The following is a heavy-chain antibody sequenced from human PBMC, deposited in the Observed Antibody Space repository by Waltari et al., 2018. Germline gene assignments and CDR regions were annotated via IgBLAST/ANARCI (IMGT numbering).Heavy chain of an antibody. CDR2: VITGTDYK. CDR1: GFTLRSYT. J-gene: IGHJ1*01. V-gene: IGHV3-21*01. Sequence: EVRLVESGGGLVKPGGSLSLSCAASGFTLRSYTMNWVRLSPRKGLEWIASVITGTDYKFYADSVKDRFSISRDNAKNSLYLQMDSLTADDTALYYCARTWNWVYDSWGQGTPVTVSS. CDR3: ARTWNWVYDS. D-gene: IGHD3-22*01.